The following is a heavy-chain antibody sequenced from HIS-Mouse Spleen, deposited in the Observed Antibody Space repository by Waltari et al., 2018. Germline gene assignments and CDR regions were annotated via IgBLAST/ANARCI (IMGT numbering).Heavy chain of an antibody. V-gene: IGHV4-39*07. CDR2: FYYSGST. CDR1: GGSISSSSYY. CDR3: AREIPYSSSWYDWYFDL. Sequence: QLQLQESGPGLVKPSETLSLTCTVSGGSISSSSYYWGWIRQPPGKGLGWIGSFYYSGSTYYTPSLKSRFTISVDTSKNQFSLKLSSVTAADTAVYYCAREIPYSSSWYDWYFDLWGRGTLVTVSS. J-gene: IGHJ2*01. D-gene: IGHD6-13*01.